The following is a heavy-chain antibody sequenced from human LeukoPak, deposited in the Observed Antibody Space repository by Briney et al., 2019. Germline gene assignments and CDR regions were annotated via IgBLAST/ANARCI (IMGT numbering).Heavy chain of an antibody. D-gene: IGHD2-2*01. Sequence: GSSVKVSCKASGGTFSSYAISWVRQAPGQGLEWMGGIIPIFGTANYAQKFQGRVTNTTDESTSTAYMELSSLRSEDTAVYYCARGIVVVPAAIVPYYYYYMDVWGKGTTVTVSS. CDR3: ARGIVVVPAAIVPYYYYYMDV. CDR1: GGTFSSYA. V-gene: IGHV1-69*05. J-gene: IGHJ6*03. CDR2: IIPIFGTA.